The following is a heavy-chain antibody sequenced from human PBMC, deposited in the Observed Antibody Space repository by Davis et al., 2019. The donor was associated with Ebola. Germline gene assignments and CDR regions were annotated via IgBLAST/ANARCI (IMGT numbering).Heavy chain of an antibody. V-gene: IGHV4-59*08. J-gene: IGHJ6*03. Sequence: PSETLSLTCTVSGGSMSSYYWSWIRQPPGKGLEWIGQIYYSGSTNYNPSLKSRVTISVDTSTNQFSLKLSSVTAADTAVYYCARQGWKLLLGYYNYMDVWGKGTTVTVSS. CDR2: IYYSGST. D-gene: IGHD1-26*01. CDR3: ARQGWKLLLGYYNYMDV. CDR1: GGSMSSYY.